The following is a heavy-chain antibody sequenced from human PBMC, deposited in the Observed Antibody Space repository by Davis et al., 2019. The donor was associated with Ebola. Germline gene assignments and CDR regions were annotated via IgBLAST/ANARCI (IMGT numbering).Heavy chain of an antibody. J-gene: IGHJ4*02. CDR3: AKDSSYTYYYDSSGYDY. CDR1: GFTFSSYW. D-gene: IGHD3-22*01. Sequence: GESLKISCAASGFTFSSYWMSWVRQAPGKGLEWVAVISYDGSNKYYADSVKGRFTISRDNSKNTLYLQMNSLRAEDTAVYYCAKDSSYTYYYDSSGYDYWGQGTLVTVSS. V-gene: IGHV3-30*18. CDR2: ISYDGSNK.